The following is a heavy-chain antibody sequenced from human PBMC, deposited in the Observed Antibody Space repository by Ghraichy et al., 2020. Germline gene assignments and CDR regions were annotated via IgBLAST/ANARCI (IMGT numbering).Heavy chain of an antibody. CDR3: AGDNDYDMDGPFEY. Sequence: GGSLRLSCAASGFTFRNYAMHWVRQAPGKGLEYISSINSDGGSTFYADSVGGRFTISRDDSKKTVYLQMGSLRAEDMAVYYCAGDNDYDMDGPFEYWGQGALVTVSS. J-gene: IGHJ4*02. V-gene: IGHV3-64*02. D-gene: IGHD4-17*01. CDR1: GFTFRNYA. CDR2: INSDGGST.